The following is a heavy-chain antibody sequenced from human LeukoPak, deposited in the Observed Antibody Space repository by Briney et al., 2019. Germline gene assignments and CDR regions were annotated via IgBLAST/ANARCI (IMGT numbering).Heavy chain of an antibody. CDR3: ARESSVGAHKAFDY. Sequence: PGGSLRLSCAASGFTFSSYWMHWVRQAPGKGLVWVSRINSDGSSTSHADSVKGRFTIPRDNAKNTLYLQMNSLRAEDTAVYYCARESSVGAHKAFDYWGQGTLVTVSS. D-gene: IGHD1-26*01. CDR2: INSDGSST. V-gene: IGHV3-74*01. J-gene: IGHJ4*02. CDR1: GFTFSSYW.